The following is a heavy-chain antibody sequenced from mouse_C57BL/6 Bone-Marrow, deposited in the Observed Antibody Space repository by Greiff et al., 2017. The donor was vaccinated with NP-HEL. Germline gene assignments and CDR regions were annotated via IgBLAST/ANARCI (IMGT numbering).Heavy chain of an antibody. CDR3: ARDRGLYYGNPYAMDY. V-gene: IGHV5-4*01. D-gene: IGHD2-1*01. CDR1: GFTFSSYA. Sequence: EVMLVESGGGLVKPGGSLKLSCAASGFTFSSYAMSWVRQTPEKRLEWVATISDGGSYTYYPDNVKGRFTISRDNAKNNLYLQMSHLKSEDTAMYYCARDRGLYYGNPYAMDYWGQGTSVTVSS. CDR2: ISDGGSYT. J-gene: IGHJ4*01.